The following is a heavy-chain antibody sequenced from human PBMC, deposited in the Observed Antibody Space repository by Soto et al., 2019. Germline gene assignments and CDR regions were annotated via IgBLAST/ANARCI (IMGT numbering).Heavy chain of an antibody. CDR3: VRDRGYTGYDLEY. D-gene: IGHD5-12*01. J-gene: IGHJ4*02. V-gene: IGHV3-48*02. CDR1: GFPFSTYA. CDR2: INHNSGTI. Sequence: EVQLVESGGGLIQPGGSLRLSCAASGFPFSTYAMNWVRQAPGKGLECVSYINHNSGTIYYAGSVKGRFTISRDNAKNSLYLQMNSLRDEDTALYYCVRDRGYTGYDLEYWGQGALVTVSS.